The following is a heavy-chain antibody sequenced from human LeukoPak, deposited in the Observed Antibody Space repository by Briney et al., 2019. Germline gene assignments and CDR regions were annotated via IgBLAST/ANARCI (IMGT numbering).Heavy chain of an antibody. CDR3: ARAGYSSSLIPYYYYMDV. J-gene: IGHJ6*03. Sequence: SETLSLTCAVYGGSFSGYYWSWIRQPPGKGLEWIGEINHSGSTNYNPSLKSRVTISVDTSKNQFSLKLSSVTAADTAVYYCARAGYSSSLIPYYYYMDVWGKGTSVTISS. V-gene: IGHV4-34*01. CDR1: GGSFSGYY. CDR2: INHSGST. D-gene: IGHD6-13*01.